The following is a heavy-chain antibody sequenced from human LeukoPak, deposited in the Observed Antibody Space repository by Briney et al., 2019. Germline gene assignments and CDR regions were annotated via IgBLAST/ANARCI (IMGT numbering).Heavy chain of an antibody. Sequence: GGSLRLSCAASGFTFSSYSMSWVRQAPGKGLEWVSGTSDRGDYTYCADSVKGRFTISRDTSKNTLYLQMNSLRAEDTALYFCAKKAQYDGHYPLDYWGQGTLVTVSS. V-gene: IGHV3-23*01. J-gene: IGHJ4*02. CDR3: AKKAQYDGHYPLDY. CDR2: TSDRGDYT. CDR1: GFTFSSYS. D-gene: IGHD4/OR15-4a*01.